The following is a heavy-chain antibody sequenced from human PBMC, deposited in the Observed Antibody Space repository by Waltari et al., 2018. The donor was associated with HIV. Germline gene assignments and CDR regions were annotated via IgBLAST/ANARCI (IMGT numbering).Heavy chain of an antibody. Sequence: DVLLVESGGGLVKPGQFLRLSCISSGFQFDIFTMTWVRLAPGGGLEWVASISKSGYYVYYSDSLKGRVTISRDNAKKSLLLQVNSLTADDTGLYFCVRDRTSETTGDFDSWGQGVPVFVSS. J-gene: IGHJ4*02. V-gene: IGHV3-21*01. CDR3: VRDRTSETTGDFDS. D-gene: IGHD1-1*01. CDR2: ISKSGYYV. CDR1: GFQFDIFT.